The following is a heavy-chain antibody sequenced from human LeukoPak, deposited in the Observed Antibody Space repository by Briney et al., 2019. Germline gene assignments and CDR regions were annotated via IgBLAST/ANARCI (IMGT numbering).Heavy chain of an antibody. D-gene: IGHD4-23*01. CDR2: IYYSGST. V-gene: IGHV4-59*12. J-gene: IGHJ3*02. CDR3: ARANYGGNSGDAFDI. CDR1: GGSISSYY. Sequence: PSETLSLTCTVSGGSISSYYWSWIRQPPGKGLEWIGSIYYSGSTYYNPSLKSRVTISVDTSKNQFSLKLSSVTAADTAVYYCARANYGGNSGDAFDIWGQGTMVTVSS.